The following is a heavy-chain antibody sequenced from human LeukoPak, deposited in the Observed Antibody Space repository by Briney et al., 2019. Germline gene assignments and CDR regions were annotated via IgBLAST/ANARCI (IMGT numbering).Heavy chain of an antibody. CDR3: ASGLNLYYGSGSEGPSFDY. CDR2: IIPIFGTA. J-gene: IGHJ4*02. D-gene: IGHD3-10*01. V-gene: IGHV1-69*05. Sequence: GASVKVSCKASGGTFSSYAISWVRQAPGQGLEWMGGIIPIFGTANYAQKSQGRVTITTDESTSTAYMELSSLRSEDTAVYYCASGLNLYYGSGSEGPSFDYWGQGTLVTVSS. CDR1: GGTFSSYA.